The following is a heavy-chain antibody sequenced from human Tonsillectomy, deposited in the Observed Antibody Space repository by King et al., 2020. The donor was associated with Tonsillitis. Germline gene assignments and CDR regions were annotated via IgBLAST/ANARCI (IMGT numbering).Heavy chain of an antibody. Sequence: QLQESGPGLVKPSETLSLTCTVSGGSISSYYWSWIRQPPGKGLEWVGYIHYSGSTNSNPSLTSRVTISLDTSKNQFSLKLSSVTAADTAVYYCTREAAAGYVDYWGQGTLVTVSS. CDR1: GGSISSYY. V-gene: IGHV4-59*01. J-gene: IGHJ4*02. D-gene: IGHD6-13*01. CDR2: IHYSGST. CDR3: TREAAAGYVDY.